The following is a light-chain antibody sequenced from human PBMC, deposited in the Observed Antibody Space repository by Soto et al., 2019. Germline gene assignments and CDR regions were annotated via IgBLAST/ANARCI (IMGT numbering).Light chain of an antibody. J-gene: IGKJ1*01. CDR1: QSISSW. Sequence: IQITHSPSTLSASVGDIITITCRASQSISSWLAWYQQKRGKAPKLLVYDASSLESGDPSRLSGSGSGPEFPLTISSLQPDDFATYYCKHYNSYSWTSGQGTKV. V-gene: IGKV1-5*01. CDR2: DAS. CDR3: KHYNSYSWT.